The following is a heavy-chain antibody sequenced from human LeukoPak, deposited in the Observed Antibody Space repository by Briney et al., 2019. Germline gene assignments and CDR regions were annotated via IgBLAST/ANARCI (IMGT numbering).Heavy chain of an antibody. V-gene: IGHV3-30*02. CDR2: IRSDGSNK. J-gene: IGHJ5*02. CDR1: GFSFSSYG. Sequence: GGSLRLSCAGSGFSFSSYGMHWVRQAPGKGLEWMAFIRSDGSNKYYADSVKGRFTISRDNPKNTLYLQMNSLRAEDTAVYYCAKITPAATWGQGTLVTVSS. CDR3: AKITPAAT. D-gene: IGHD6-25*01.